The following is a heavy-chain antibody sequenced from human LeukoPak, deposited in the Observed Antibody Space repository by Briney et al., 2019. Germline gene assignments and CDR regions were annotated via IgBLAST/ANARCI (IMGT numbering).Heavy chain of an antibody. CDR1: GGSFSGYF. CDR2: INHSGTT. CDR3: ARGRITMIVVVTLYYYYYYMDV. Sequence: SETLSLTCAVYGGSFSGYFWTWIRQPPGKGLEWMGEINHSGTTTYNPPLKSRVTIPVDTSKNQFSLKLSSVTAADTAVYYCARGRITMIVVVTLYYYYYYMDVWGKGTTVTVSS. D-gene: IGHD3-22*01. V-gene: IGHV4-34*01. J-gene: IGHJ6*03.